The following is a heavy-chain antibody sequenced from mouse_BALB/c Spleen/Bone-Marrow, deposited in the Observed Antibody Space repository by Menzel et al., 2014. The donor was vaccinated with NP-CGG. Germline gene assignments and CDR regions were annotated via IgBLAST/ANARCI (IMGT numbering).Heavy chain of an antibody. CDR1: GFNIKDPY. J-gene: IGHJ3*01. CDR3: APYYYGRWFTY. Sequence: EVKLMESGAELVKPGASVKLSCTASGFNIKDPYMHWVKQRPEQGLEWIGRIDPANGNTEYDPKFQGKATITADTSSNTAYLQLSSLTSEDTAVYYCAPYYYGRWFTYWGQGTLVTVSA. D-gene: IGHD1-1*01. V-gene: IGHV14-3*02. CDR2: IDPANGNT.